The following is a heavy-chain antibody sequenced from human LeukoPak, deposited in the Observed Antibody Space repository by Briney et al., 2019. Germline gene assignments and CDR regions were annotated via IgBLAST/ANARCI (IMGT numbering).Heavy chain of an antibody. J-gene: IGHJ6*02. CDR2: IIPTLATA. CDR1: GDTFSRYA. V-gene: IGHV1-69*04. D-gene: IGHD1-20*01. CDR3: ARGHVNFDSGTNWKPKQLYYYYDMDV. Sequence: SVKVSCKASGDTFSRYAINWVRQAPGQGLEWMGRIIPTLATANYAQKFQGRVTVTADKSTTTAYMELSRLRSEDTAVYYCARGHVNFDSGTNWKPKQLYYYYDMDVWGQGTTVTVSS.